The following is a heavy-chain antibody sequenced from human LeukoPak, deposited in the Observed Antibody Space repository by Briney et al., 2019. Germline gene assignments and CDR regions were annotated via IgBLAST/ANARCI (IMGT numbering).Heavy chain of an antibody. CDR3: ASGYYDSSGYYSFDY. J-gene: IGHJ4*02. Sequence: SETLSLTCTVSGGSISSGGYYWSWIRQHPGKGLEWIGYIYYSGSTYYNPSLKSRVTISVDTSKNQFSLKLSSVTAADTAVYYCASGYYDSSGYYSFDYWGQGTLVTVSS. V-gene: IGHV4-31*03. D-gene: IGHD3-22*01. CDR2: IYYSGST. CDR1: GGSISSGGYY.